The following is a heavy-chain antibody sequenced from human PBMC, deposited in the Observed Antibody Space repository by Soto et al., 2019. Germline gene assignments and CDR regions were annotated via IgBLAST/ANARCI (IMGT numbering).Heavy chain of an antibody. J-gene: IGHJ4*02. CDR2: IRSKAYGGTT. V-gene: IGHV3-49*04. CDR3: TRDLGLYGY. Sequence: GESLKISCTASGFTFGDYAMSWVRQAPGKGLEWVGFIRSKAYGGTTEYAASVKGRFTISRDDSKSIAYLQMNSLKTEDTAVYYCTRDLGLYGYWGQGTLVTVSS. CDR1: GFTFGDYA. D-gene: IGHD3-16*01.